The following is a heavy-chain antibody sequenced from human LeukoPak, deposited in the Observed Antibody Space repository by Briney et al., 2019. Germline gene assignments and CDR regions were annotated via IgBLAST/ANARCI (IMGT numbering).Heavy chain of an antibody. CDR1: GGSFSGYY. V-gene: IGHV4-34*01. J-gene: IGHJ4*02. D-gene: IGHD2-15*01. Sequence: SETLSLTCAVYGGSFSGYYWSWIRQPPGKGLEWIGEINHSGSTNYNPSLKSRVTISVDTSKNQFSLKLSSVTAADTAVYYCASGGYCSGGSCYSPPAYWGQGTLVTASS. CDR2: INHSGST. CDR3: ASGGYCSGGSCYSPPAY.